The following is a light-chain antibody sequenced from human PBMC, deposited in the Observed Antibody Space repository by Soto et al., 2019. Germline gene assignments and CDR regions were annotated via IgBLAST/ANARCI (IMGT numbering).Light chain of an antibody. V-gene: IGKV3-20*01. CDR2: GAS. J-gene: IGKJ5*01. CDR3: QQCGSSPIT. Sequence: ELTKKKGKISLSRGERDTRSCRVSHRVSSSYLAWYQQKPGQAPRLLISGASSRATGIPDRFSGSGSGTVFTLTISRLEPEDFAVYYCQQCGSSPITFSQGTRLEIK. CDR1: HRVSSSY.